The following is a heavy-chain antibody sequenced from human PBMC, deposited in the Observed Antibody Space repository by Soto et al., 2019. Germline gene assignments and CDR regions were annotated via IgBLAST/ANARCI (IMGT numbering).Heavy chain of an antibody. CDR3: ARESIANDAFDI. J-gene: IGHJ3*02. D-gene: IGHD6-6*01. CDR2: INPNSGGT. CDR1: GYTFTGHY. Sequence: VSVKVPRQPSGYTFTGHYMHWLRQTPGQGREWMVWINPNSGGTNYAQKFQGWVTMTRDTSISTAYMELSRLRSDDTAVYYCARESIANDAFDIWGQGTMVTVSS. V-gene: IGHV1-2*04.